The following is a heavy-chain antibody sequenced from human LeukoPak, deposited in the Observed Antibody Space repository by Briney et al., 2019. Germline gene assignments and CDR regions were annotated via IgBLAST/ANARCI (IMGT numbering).Heavy chain of an antibody. D-gene: IGHD3-3*01. Sequence: ASVKVSCKASGGTFSSYAISWVRQAPGQGLEWMGGIIPIFGTANYAQKFQGRVTITADKSTSTAYMELSSLRSEDTAVYYCARDDPKLRFLEWLPPAGYYMDVWGKGTTVTVSS. CDR2: IIPIFGTA. V-gene: IGHV1-69*06. CDR3: ARDDPKLRFLEWLPPAGYYMDV. J-gene: IGHJ6*03. CDR1: GGTFSSYA.